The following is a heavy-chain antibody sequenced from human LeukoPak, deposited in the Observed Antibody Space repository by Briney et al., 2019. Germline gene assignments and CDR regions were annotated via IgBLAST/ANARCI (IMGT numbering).Heavy chain of an antibody. D-gene: IGHD3-10*01. Sequence: GGPLGLSCAASGFSIGTYWMTWARQVPGKGLEWVANINQDGSGKSYVDSVKGRFTISRDNAKNSLYPQMNGLRADDTAVYYCARTQLNGSRAPWGQGTLVTVSS. V-gene: IGHV3-7*01. CDR3: ARTQLNGSRAP. CDR2: INQDGSGK. CDR1: GFSIGTYW. J-gene: IGHJ5*02.